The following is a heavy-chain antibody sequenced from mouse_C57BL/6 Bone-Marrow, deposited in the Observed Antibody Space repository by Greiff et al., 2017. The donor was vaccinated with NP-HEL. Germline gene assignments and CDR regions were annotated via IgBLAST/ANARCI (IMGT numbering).Heavy chain of an antibody. V-gene: IGHV2-5*01. CDR3: AKTGYYGYWYFDV. Sequence: VKLQESGPGLVQPSQSLSISCTASGFSLTSYGVHWVRQSPGKGLEWLGVIWRGGSTDYNAAFMSRLSITKDNSTSQVLIKMNRQQADDTAIYYGAKTGYYGYWYFDVWGTGTTVTVSA. J-gene: IGHJ1*03. D-gene: IGHD2-1*01. CDR2: IWRGGST. CDR1: GFSLTSYG.